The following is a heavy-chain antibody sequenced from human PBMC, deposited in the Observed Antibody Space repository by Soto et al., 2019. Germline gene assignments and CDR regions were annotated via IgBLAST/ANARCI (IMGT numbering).Heavy chain of an antibody. CDR3: ARVYGGGSCYDPPSCYYYYMDV. CDR1: GFTVSSNY. J-gene: IGHJ6*03. D-gene: IGHD2-15*01. V-gene: IGHV3-66*01. Sequence: GGSLRLSCAASGFTVSSNYMSWVRQAPGKGLEWVSVIYSGGSTYYADSVKGRFTISRDNSKNTLYLQMNSLRAEDTAVYYCARVYGGGSCYDPPSCYYYYMDVWGKGTTVTVSS. CDR2: IYSGGST.